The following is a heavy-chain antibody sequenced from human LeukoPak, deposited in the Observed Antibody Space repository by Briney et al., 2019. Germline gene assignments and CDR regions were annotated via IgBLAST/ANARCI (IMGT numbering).Heavy chain of an antibody. CDR2: IYHSGST. CDR1: GGSISSGGYY. CDR3: ARVGYSGSYGY. V-gene: IGHV4-30-2*01. J-gene: IGHJ4*02. Sequence: SETLSLTCTVSGGSISSGGYYWSWIRQPPGKGLEWIGYIYHSGSTYYNPSLKSRVTISVDRSKNQFSLKLSSVTAADTAVYYCARVGYSGSYGYWGQGTLVTVSS. D-gene: IGHD1-26*01.